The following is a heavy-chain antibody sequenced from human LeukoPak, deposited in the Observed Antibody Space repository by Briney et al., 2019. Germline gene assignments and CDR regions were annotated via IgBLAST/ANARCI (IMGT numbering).Heavy chain of an antibody. CDR2: IYYSGST. Sequence: SETLSLTCTVSGGSISSYYWSWIRQPPGKGLEWIGYIYYSGSTNYNPSLKSRVTISVDTSKIQFSLKLSSVTAADTAVYYCARARGITIFGVAPYFDYWGQGTLVTVSS. CDR3: ARARGITIFGVAPYFDY. CDR1: GGSISSYY. V-gene: IGHV4-59*12. J-gene: IGHJ4*02. D-gene: IGHD3-3*01.